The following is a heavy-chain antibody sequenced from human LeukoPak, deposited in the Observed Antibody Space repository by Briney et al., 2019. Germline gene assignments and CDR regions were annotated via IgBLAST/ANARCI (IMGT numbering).Heavy chain of an antibody. D-gene: IGHD6-13*01. CDR3: ARVPYSSSWYQYNWFDP. CDR2: INHSGST. J-gene: IGHJ5*02. V-gene: IGHV4-34*01. CDR1: GGSFSGYY. Sequence: QASETLSVTCAVYGGSFSGYYWSWIRQPPGKGLEWIGEINHSGSTNYNPSLKSRVTISVDTSKNQFSLKLSSVTAADTAVYYCARVPYSSSWYQYNWFDPWGQGTLVTVSS.